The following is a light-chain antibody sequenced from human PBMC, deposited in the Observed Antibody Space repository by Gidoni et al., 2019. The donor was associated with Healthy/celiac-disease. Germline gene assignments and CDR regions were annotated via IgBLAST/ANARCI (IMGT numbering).Light chain of an antibody. CDR2: AAS. Sequence: DIQMPQSPSSLPASVGDRVTITCRASQSISSYLNWYQQKPGKAPKLLIYAASSLQSGVPSRFSGSGSGTDFTLTISSLQPEDFATYYCQQSYSTPHTFGQGTKLEIK. V-gene: IGKV1-39*01. J-gene: IGKJ2*01. CDR3: QQSYSTPHT. CDR1: QSISSY.